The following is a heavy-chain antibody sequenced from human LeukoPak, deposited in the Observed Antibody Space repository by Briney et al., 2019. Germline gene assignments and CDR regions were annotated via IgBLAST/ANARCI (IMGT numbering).Heavy chain of an antibody. CDR1: EFTFSSYS. J-gene: IGHJ4*02. V-gene: IGHV3-21*01. CDR2: ISGSGSYI. Sequence: GGSLRLSCAASEFTFSSYSMNWVRQAPGKGLEWVSSISGSGSYIYYADSVKGRFTLSRDNAKSSLSLQMNSLRAEDTAEYYCARGSTCFDYWGQGALVTVSS. CDR3: ARGSTCFDY.